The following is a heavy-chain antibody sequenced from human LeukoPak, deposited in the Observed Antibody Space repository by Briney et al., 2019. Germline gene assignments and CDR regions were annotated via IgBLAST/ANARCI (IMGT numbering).Heavy chain of an antibody. CDR3: ASHIAAAGTDYGMDV. CDR2: IYYSGST. Sequence: SQTLSLTCTVSGGSISSGGYYWSWIRQHPGKGLEWIGYIYYSGSTYYNPSLKSRVTISVDTSKNQFSLKLRSVTAADTAVYYCASHIAAAGTDYGMDVWGQGTTVTVSS. J-gene: IGHJ6*02. CDR1: GGSISSGGYY. D-gene: IGHD6-13*01. V-gene: IGHV4-31*03.